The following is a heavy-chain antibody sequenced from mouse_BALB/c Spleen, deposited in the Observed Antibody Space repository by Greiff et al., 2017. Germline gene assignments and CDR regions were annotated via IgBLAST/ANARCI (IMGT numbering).Heavy chain of an antibody. D-gene: IGHD2-2*01. CDR3: ARKDGYAWFAY. J-gene: IGHJ3*01. CDR1: GFSLTSYG. Sequence: VHLVESGPGLVQPSQSLSITCTVSGFSLTSYGVHWVRQSPGKGLEWLGVIWSGGSTDYTAAFISRLSISKDNSKSQVFFKMNSLQANATAIYYCARKDGYAWFAYWGQGTLVTVSA. CDR2: IWSGGST. V-gene: IGHV2-2*02.